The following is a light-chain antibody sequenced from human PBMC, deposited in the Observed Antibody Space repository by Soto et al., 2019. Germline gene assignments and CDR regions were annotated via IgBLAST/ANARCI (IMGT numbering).Light chain of an antibody. V-gene: IGKV3-11*01. J-gene: IGKJ1*01. Sequence: EIVLTQSPGTLSLSPGERATLSCRASQSVNNNNLAWYQQKPGQAPRLLIYDASNRATGIPARFSGSGSGTDFTLTISSLEPEDFAVYYCQQRSNWPWTFGQGTKVDIK. CDR1: QSVNNNN. CDR2: DAS. CDR3: QQRSNWPWT.